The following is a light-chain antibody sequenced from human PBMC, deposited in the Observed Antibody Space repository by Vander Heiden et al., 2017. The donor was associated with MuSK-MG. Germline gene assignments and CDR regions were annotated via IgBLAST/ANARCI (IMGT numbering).Light chain of an antibody. Sequence: QSVLTQPPSASGAPGPRVTISCSGSSSNIGSNTVNWYQQLPGTAPNLLIYSNNQRPSGVPDRFSGSKSGTSASLAISGLQSEDEADYYCAAWDDSLNGRVFGTGTKVTVL. J-gene: IGLJ1*01. V-gene: IGLV1-44*01. CDR1: SSNIGSNT. CDR3: AAWDDSLNGRV. CDR2: SNN.